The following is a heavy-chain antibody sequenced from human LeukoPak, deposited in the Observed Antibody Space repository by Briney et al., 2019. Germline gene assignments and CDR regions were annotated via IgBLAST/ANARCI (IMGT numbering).Heavy chain of an antibody. CDR1: GFTFSSYA. D-gene: IGHD6-19*01. V-gene: IGHV3-23*01. CDR2: ISGSGGST. J-gene: IGHJ4*02. Sequence: GGSLRLSCAASGFTFSSYAMSWVRQAPGKGLEWVSAISGSGGSTYYADSVKGRFTISRDNSKNTLYVQMNSLRSEDTAVYYCAKEEAGSSGWYDYWGQGTLVTVSS. CDR3: AKEEAGSSGWYDY.